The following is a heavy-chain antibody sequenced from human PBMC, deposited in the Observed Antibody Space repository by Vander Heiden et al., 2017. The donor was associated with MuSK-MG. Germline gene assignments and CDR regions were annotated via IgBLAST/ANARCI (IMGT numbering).Heavy chain of an antibody. J-gene: IGHJ6*03. V-gene: IGHV4-31*11. CDR2: ISYSGNT. CDR1: RGSIRSGVYY. Sequence: QVQLQESGPGLVKPSQTLSLTCAVSRGSIRSGVYYWSWIRQNPGKGLEWIGHISYSGNTDYNPSLKSRFIISLETSKNQFSLKVSSVTAADTAVYYCARDSTYYMDVWGKGTTVTVSS. CDR3: ARDSTYYMDV.